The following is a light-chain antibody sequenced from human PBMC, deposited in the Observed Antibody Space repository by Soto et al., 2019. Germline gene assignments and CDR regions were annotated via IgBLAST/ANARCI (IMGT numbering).Light chain of an antibody. V-gene: IGLV2-8*01. J-gene: IGLJ3*02. CDR3: SSSAGIYHYLV. Sequence: QPVLTQPPSASGSPGQSVTISCTGTSSDIGSYNSVSWYQQHPGKAPRLMIYEVNKRPSGVPDRFSGSKSGYTASLTVSGLQTEDEAFYYCSSSAGIYHYLVFGGGTKVTVL. CDR1: SSDIGSYNS. CDR2: EVN.